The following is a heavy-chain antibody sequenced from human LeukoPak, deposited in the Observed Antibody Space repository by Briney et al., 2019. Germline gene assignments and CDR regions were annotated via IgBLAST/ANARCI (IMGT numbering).Heavy chain of an antibody. J-gene: IGHJ4*02. D-gene: IGHD2-8*02. V-gene: IGHV1-2*02. Sequence: GASVKVSCKASGYTFTGYYIQWVRQAPGQGLEWMGWINPNSGGTSYARKFQGRVTMTRDTSITTAYMELSSLRFDDTAVYYCARVFYCSGGICYLNYWGQGTLVTVSS. CDR3: ARVFYCSGGICYLNY. CDR2: INPNSGGT. CDR1: GYTFTGYY.